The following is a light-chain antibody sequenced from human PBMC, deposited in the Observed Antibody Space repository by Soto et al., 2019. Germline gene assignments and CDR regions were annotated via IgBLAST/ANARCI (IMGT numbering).Light chain of an antibody. V-gene: IGLV2-14*01. Sequence: QSVLTQPASVSGSPGQSITISCTGTSSDVGGYNFVSWYQQHPGKAPKLMIYEVNNRPARVSNRFSGSKSGNTASLTISGLQAEDEADYYCNSYTRSSTLVFGGGTQLTVL. J-gene: IGLJ2*01. CDR3: NSYTRSSTLV. CDR2: EVN. CDR1: SSDVGGYNF.